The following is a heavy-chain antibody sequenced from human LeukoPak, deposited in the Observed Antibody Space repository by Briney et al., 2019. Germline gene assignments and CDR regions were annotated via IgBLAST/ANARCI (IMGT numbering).Heavy chain of an antibody. J-gene: IGHJ4*02. D-gene: IGHD2-15*01. Sequence: GGSLRLSCAASGFTFSSYGMHWVRQAPGKGLEWVAVISYDGSNKYYADSVKGRFTISRDNSKNTLYLQMNSLRAEDTAVYYCAKDRVRDVVVVAATDYWGQGTLVTVSS. CDR1: GFTFSSYG. CDR2: ISYDGSNK. CDR3: AKDRVRDVVVVAATDY. V-gene: IGHV3-30*18.